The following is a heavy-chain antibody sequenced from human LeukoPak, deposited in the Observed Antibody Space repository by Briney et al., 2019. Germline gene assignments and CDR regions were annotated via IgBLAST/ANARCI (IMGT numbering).Heavy chain of an antibody. CDR3: ATTDSNGWSDY. J-gene: IGHJ4*02. CDR2: IYYSGST. V-gene: IGHV4-31*03. Sequence: SQTLSLTCTVSGGSIGSGGYYWSWIRQHPGKGLEWIGYIYYSGSTYYNPSLKSRVTISVDTSKNQFSLKLSSVTAADTAVYYCATTDSNGWSDYWGQGTLVTVSS. D-gene: IGHD6-19*01. CDR1: GGSIGSGGYY.